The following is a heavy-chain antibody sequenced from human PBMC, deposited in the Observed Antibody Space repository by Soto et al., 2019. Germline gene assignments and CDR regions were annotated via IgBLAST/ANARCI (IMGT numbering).Heavy chain of an antibody. Sequence: EVQLVESGGGLVQPGGSLRLSCAASGFTFGSYSMNWVRQAPGKGLEWVSYISSSSSTIYYADSVKGRFTISRDNAKNSLYLQMNSLRDEDTAVYYCARAYDFWSGYYTPTLGYFDYWGQGTLVTVSS. CDR3: ARAYDFWSGYYTPTLGYFDY. J-gene: IGHJ4*02. CDR1: GFTFGSYS. D-gene: IGHD3-3*01. V-gene: IGHV3-48*02. CDR2: ISSSSSTI.